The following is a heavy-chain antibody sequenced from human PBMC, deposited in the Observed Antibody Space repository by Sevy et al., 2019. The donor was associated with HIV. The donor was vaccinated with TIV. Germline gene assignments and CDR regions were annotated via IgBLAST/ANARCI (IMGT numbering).Heavy chain of an antibody. CDR2: ISYDGSNK. CDR1: GFTFSSYG. J-gene: IGHJ4*02. CDR3: AKDYGDYVTLGFDY. V-gene: IGHV3-30*18. Sequence: GGSLRLSCAASGFTFSSYGMHWVRQAPGKGLEWVAVISYDGSNKYYADSVKGRFTISRDNSKNTLYLQMNSLRAEDTALYYCAKDYGDYVTLGFDYWGQGTLVTVSS. D-gene: IGHD4-17*01.